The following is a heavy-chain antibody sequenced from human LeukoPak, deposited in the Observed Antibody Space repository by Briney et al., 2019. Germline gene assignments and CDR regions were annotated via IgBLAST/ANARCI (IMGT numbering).Heavy chain of an antibody. Sequence: GGSLRLSCAASGFTFSSYGMSWVRQAPGKGLELVSAISANCAGTYYADSVKGRFTISRDNSGNTLSLQMNSLRAEDTPLYYCATTLATNTAVTHNWGQGTLVPVSS. CDR2: ISANCAGT. CDR1: GFTFSSYG. V-gene: IGHV3-23*01. J-gene: IGHJ4*02. CDR3: ATTLATNTAVTHN. D-gene: IGHD4-17*01.